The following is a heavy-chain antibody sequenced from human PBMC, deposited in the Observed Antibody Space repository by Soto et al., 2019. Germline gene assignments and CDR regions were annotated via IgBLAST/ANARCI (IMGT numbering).Heavy chain of an antibody. Sequence: GFMRLSFVASGFSFSSYDMSWVRQAPGKGLEWVSFIIGNSGTTYYADSVKGRFTISRDNSKNTLYLQMSRLGAEDTAAYYCAKGSTYSFYFDHWGQGTLVTVSS. V-gene: IGHV3-23*01. CDR1: GFSFSSYD. CDR2: IIGNSGTT. CDR3: AKGSTYSFYFDH. J-gene: IGHJ4*01. D-gene: IGHD5-18*01.